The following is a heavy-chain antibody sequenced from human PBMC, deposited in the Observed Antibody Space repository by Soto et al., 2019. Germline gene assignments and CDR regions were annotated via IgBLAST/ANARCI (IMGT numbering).Heavy chain of an antibody. CDR1: GGSISSYY. CDR2: IYYSGST. Sequence: LSLTCTVSGGSISSYYWSWIRQPPGKGLEWIGYIYYSGSTNYNPSLKSRVTISVDTSKNQFSLKLSSVTAADTAVYYCASTTYDFWSGPYYYYMDVWGKGTTVTVSS. V-gene: IGHV4-59*01. J-gene: IGHJ6*03. CDR3: ASTTYDFWSGPYYYYMDV. D-gene: IGHD3-3*01.